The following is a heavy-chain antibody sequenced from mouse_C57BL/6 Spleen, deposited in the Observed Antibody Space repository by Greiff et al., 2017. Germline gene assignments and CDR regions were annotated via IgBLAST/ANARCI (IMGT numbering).Heavy chain of an antibody. V-gene: IGHV1-15*01. D-gene: IGHD2-1*01. CDR2: IDPETGGT. J-gene: IGHJ3*01. CDR3: TAYGNYIAY. Sequence: VKLMESGAELVRPGASVTLSCKASGYTFTDYEMHWVKQTPVHGLEWIGAIDPETGGTAYNQKFKGKAILTADKSSSTAYMELRSLTSEDSAVYYCTAYGNYIAYWGQGTLVTVSA. CDR1: GYTFTDYE.